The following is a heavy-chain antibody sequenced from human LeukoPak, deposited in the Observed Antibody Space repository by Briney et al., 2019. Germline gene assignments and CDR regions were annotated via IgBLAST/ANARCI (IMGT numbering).Heavy chain of an antibody. CDR2: INSDGSDT. V-gene: IGHV3-74*01. D-gene: IGHD1-20*01. J-gene: IGHJ4*02. Sequence: GGSLRLSCAASGFTFSSYWMHWVRQAPGKGLVWVSRINSDGSDTRYADSVKGRFTISRDNAKNTLYLQMSSLRVEDTAVYYCARDNWKDEFYDYWGQGILVTVSS. CDR1: GFTFSSYW. CDR3: ARDNWKDEFYDY.